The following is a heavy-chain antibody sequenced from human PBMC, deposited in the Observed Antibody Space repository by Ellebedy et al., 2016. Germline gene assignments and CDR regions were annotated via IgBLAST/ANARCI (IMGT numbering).Heavy chain of an antibody. CDR1: GGSVSSDY. Sequence: SETLSLTCNVSGGSVSSDYWNWIRRPPGKGLEWIGYVFHTGATLYDPSLKSRVTMSVDTSKSQISLRLMSVTAADTAVYYCAKWNGGWYAFEVWGQGTMVTVSS. D-gene: IGHD6-19*01. CDR2: VFHTGAT. V-gene: IGHV4-59*02. J-gene: IGHJ3*01. CDR3: AKWNGGWYAFEV.